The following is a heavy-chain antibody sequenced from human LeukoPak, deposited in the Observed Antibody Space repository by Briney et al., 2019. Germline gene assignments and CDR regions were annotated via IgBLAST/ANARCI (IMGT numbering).Heavy chain of an antibody. CDR1: GGSISSYY. D-gene: IGHD3-9*01. J-gene: IGHJ6*02. Sequence: SETLSLTCTVSGGSISSYYWSWLRQPPGKGLEWIGYIYYSGSTNYNPSLKSRVTISVDTSKDQFSLKLSSVTAADTAVYYCARSVLRYFDFNYYYGMDVWGQGTTVTVSS. V-gene: IGHV4-59*08. CDR2: IYYSGST. CDR3: ARSVLRYFDFNYYYGMDV.